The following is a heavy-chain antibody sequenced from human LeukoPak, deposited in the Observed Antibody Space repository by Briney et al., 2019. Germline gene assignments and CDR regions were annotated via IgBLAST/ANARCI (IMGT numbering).Heavy chain of an antibody. V-gene: IGHV1-24*01. CDR3: ATVRSSGWFPSPNYYYYGMDV. CDR2: FDPEDGET. Sequence: ASVKVSCKVSGYTLTELSMHWVRQAPGKGLEWMGGFDPEDGETIYAQKFQGRVTMTEDTSTDTAYMELSSLRSEDTAVYYCATVRSSGWFPSPNYYYYGMDVWGQGTTVTVS. D-gene: IGHD6-19*01. J-gene: IGHJ6*02. CDR1: GYTLTELS.